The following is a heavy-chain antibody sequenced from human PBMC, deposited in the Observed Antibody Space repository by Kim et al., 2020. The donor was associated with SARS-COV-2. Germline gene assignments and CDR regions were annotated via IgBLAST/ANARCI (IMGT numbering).Heavy chain of an antibody. D-gene: IGHD6-19*01. V-gene: IGHV3-21*01. CDR3: ARVGSSGCDFDY. CDR2: ISSSSSYI. CDR1: GFTFSSYS. Sequence: GGSLRLSCAASGFTFSSYSMNWVRQAPGKGLEWVSSISSSSSYIYYADSVKGRFTISRDNAKNSLYLQMNSLRAEDTAVYYCARVGSSGCDFDYWGQGTLVTVSS. J-gene: IGHJ4*02.